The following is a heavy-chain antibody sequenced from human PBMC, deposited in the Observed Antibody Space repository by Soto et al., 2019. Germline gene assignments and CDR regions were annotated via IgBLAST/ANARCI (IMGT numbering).Heavy chain of an antibody. V-gene: IGHV5-10-1*01. Sequence: GESLKISCKGSGYSFTSYYISWVRQMPGKGLEWMGRIDPADSSTNYSPSFQGHAAISADKSIRTAYLQWSSLKASDTAMYYCATTGYYDSSGYLYYWGQGTLVTVSS. D-gene: IGHD3-22*01. CDR2: IDPADSST. CDR3: ATTGYYDSSGYLYY. CDR1: GYSFTSYY. J-gene: IGHJ4*02.